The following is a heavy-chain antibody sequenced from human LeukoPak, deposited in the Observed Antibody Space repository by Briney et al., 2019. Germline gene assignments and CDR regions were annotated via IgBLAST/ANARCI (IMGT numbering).Heavy chain of an antibody. CDR3: AKDGDNYYYYYMDV. CDR2: ISSSSGTI. V-gene: IGHV3-48*01. J-gene: IGHJ6*03. Sequence: GGSLRLSCAASGFTFITYNMNWVRQAPGKGLEWVSYISSSSGTIYYADSVKGRFTISRDNSKNTLYLQMNSLRAEDTAVYYCAKDGDNYYYYYMDVWGKGTTVTVSS. D-gene: IGHD4-17*01. CDR1: GFTFITYN.